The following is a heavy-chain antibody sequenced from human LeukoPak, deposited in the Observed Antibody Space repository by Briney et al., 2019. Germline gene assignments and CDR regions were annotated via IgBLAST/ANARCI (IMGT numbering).Heavy chain of an antibody. D-gene: IGHD3-22*01. CDR2: IRYDGSNK. CDR1: GFTFSSYG. V-gene: IGHV3-30*02. J-gene: IGHJ4*02. Sequence: AGGSLRLSCAASGFTFSSYGMHWVRQAPGKGLEWVAFIRYDGSNKYYADSVKGRFTISRDNSKNTLYLQMSSLRAEDTAVYYCARVGRGYYDSSGPGYWGQGTLVTVSS. CDR3: ARVGRGYYDSSGPGY.